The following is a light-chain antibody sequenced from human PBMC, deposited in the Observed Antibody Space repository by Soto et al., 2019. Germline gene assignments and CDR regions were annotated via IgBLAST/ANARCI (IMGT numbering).Light chain of an antibody. CDR2: DAS. J-gene: IGKJ5*01. V-gene: IGKV1-13*02. Sequence: AIQLTHSPSSLSASVRDIVTITCRASQGISSALAWYQQKPGKAPKLLIYDASSLESGVPSRFSGSGSGTDFTLTISSLQPEDFATYYCQQANSFPITFGQGTRLEIK. CDR3: QQANSFPIT. CDR1: QGISSA.